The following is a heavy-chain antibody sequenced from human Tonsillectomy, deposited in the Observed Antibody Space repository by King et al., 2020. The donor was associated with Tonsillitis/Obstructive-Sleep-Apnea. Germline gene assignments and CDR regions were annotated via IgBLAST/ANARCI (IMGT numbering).Heavy chain of an antibody. CDR2: IYPGDSYT. CDR3: VKLRGEYSHSWWPLGDTYFDL. Sequence: QLVQSGAEVKKPGESLKISCKGSGYRFTSYWIGWVRQMPGRGLEWMGIIYPGDSYTRYSPSFQGQVTISADKSISTAYLQWSSLKASDTAMYYCVKLRGEYSHSWWPLGDTYFDLWGRGTLVTVSS. CDR1: GYRFTSYW. V-gene: IGHV5-51*03. D-gene: IGHD6-19*01. J-gene: IGHJ2*01.